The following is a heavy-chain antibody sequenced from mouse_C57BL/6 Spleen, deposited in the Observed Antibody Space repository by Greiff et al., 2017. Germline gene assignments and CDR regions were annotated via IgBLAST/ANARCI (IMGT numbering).Heavy chain of an antibody. CDR1: GYAFTNYL. Sequence: QVQLKQSGAELVRPGTSVKVSCNASGYAFTNYLIEWVKQRPGQGLEWIGVINPGSGGTNYNEKFKGKATLTADKSSSTAYMQLSSLTSEDSAVYFCAREGVSYAMDYWGQGTSVTVSS. J-gene: IGHJ4*01. V-gene: IGHV1-54*01. CDR2: INPGSGGT. CDR3: AREGVSYAMDY.